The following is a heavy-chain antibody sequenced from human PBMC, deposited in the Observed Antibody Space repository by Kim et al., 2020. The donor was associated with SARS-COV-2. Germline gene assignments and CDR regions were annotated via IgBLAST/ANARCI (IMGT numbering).Heavy chain of an antibody. J-gene: IGHJ2*01. D-gene: IGHD3-3*01. Sequence: SQTLSLTCAISGDSVSSNSAAWNWIRQSPSRGLEWLGRTYYRSKWYNDYAVSVKSRITINPDTSENQFSLQLNSVTPEDTAVYYCARGAYYDFWSGYYTAWYFDLWGRGTLVTVSS. CDR2: TYYRSKWYN. CDR1: GDSVSSNSAA. V-gene: IGHV6-1*01. CDR3: ARGAYYDFWSGYYTAWYFDL.